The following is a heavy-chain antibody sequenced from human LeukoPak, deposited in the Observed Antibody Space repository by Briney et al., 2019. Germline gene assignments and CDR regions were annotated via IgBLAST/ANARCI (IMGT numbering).Heavy chain of an antibody. CDR1: GGSISSSSYY. CDR3: ARLYDFWSGDHNWFDP. Sequence: SETLSLTCTVSGGSISSSSYYWGWVRRPPGKGLEWIGSIYYSGNTYYNSSLKSRVTISVDTSKNQFSLKLSSVTAADTAVYYCARLYDFWSGDHNWFDPWGQGTLVTVSS. J-gene: IGHJ5*02. D-gene: IGHD3-3*01. V-gene: IGHV4-39*01. CDR2: IYYSGNT.